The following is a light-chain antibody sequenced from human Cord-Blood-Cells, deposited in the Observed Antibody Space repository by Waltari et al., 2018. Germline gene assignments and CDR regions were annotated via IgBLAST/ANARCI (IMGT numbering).Light chain of an antibody. CDR3: QQYYSTAFT. Sequence: DIVMTQSPDSLAVSLGERATINCKSSQSVLYSSNNKNYLAWYQQKPGQPPKLLIYWASTRESGVPDRFSGSGSGTDFTLTISSLQAEDVAVYYCQQYYSTAFTFGPGTKVDCK. CDR1: QSVLYSSNNKNY. J-gene: IGKJ3*01. CDR2: WAS. V-gene: IGKV4-1*01.